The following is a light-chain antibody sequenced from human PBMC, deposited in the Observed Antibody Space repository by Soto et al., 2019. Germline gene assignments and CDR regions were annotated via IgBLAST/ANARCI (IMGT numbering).Light chain of an antibody. V-gene: IGKV3-15*01. CDR1: QSVGNN. CDR3: QQYNNWPPFT. Sequence: EILMTQSPGTLSVSPWEIVTLSCRASQSVGNNLAWHQQKPGQAPRLLIYGASTRATGIPARFSGSGSGTEFTLTISSLQSEDFAVYYCQQYNNWPPFTFGPGTKVDI. J-gene: IGKJ3*01. CDR2: GAS.